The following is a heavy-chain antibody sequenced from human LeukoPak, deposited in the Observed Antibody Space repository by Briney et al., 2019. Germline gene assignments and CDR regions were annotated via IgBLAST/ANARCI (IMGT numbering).Heavy chain of an antibody. CDR2: IDSRSGST. CDR3: ARHGYNCDGYGWFDP. Sequence: GGSLRLSCADSQFTCIHFNMNWVRQPPGKGLEWVSYIDSRSGSTFYADSVKGRFTISRDNAKNSLYLQMNGLRVEDTAVYYCARHGYNCDGYGWFDPWGQGTPVIVSS. V-gene: IGHV3-48*01. J-gene: IGHJ5*02. CDR1: QFTCIHFN. D-gene: IGHD1-1*01.